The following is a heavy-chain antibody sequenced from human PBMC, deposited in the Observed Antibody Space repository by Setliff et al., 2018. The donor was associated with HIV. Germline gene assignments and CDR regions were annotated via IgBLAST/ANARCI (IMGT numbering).Heavy chain of an antibody. CDR2: INAGNGNT. Sequence: ASVKVSCKASGHSFTSYTIHWVRQAPGQRLEWMGWINAGNGNTKYSQKFRGRVTFTRDTSASTAYMELSGLGFEDTAVYYCAREQVGFGPPRGMDVWGQGTTVTVSS. J-gene: IGHJ6*02. V-gene: IGHV1-3*01. CDR3: AREQVGFGPPRGMDV. D-gene: IGHD3-10*01. CDR1: GHSFTSYT.